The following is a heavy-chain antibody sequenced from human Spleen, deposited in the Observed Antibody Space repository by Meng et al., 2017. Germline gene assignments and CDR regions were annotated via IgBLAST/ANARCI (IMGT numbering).Heavy chain of an antibody. CDR1: GGSFSDYY. V-gene: IGHV4-34*01. CDR3: ARGPTTMAHDFDY. J-gene: IGHJ4*02. D-gene: IGHD4-11*01. Sequence: QAQLDQLGAELCKPPETLSLTCVVSGGSFSDYYWSWIRQPPGKGLEWIGEINHSGSTNYNPSLESRATISVDTSQNNLSLKLSSGTAADSAVYYCARGPTTMAHDFDYWGQGTLVTVSS. CDR2: INHSGST.